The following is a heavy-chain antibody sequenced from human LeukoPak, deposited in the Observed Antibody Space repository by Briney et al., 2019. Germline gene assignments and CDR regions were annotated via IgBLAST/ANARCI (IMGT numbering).Heavy chain of an antibody. V-gene: IGHV4-61*01. CDR3: ARDRGTWGTFDY. CDR2: IYYSGST. Sequence: SETLSLTCIVFGGPISSSTYYWGWIRQPPGKGLEWIGYIYYSGSTNYNPSLKSRVTISVDTSKNQFSLKLSSVTAADTAVYYCARDRGTWGTFDYWGQGTLVTVSS. J-gene: IGHJ4*02. D-gene: IGHD1/OR15-1a*01. CDR1: GGPISSSTYY.